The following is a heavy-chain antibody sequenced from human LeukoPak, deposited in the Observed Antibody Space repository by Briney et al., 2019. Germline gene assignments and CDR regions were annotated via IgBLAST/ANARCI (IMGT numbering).Heavy chain of an antibody. CDR2: ISGSGGST. CDR3: AKDGYSSGWYDY. V-gene: IGHV3-23*01. D-gene: IGHD6-19*01. Sequence: GGSLRLSCAASGFTSSSYAMSWVRQAPGKWLEWVSTISGSGGSTYYADSVKGRFTISRDNSKNTLYLQMNSLRAEDTAVYYCAKDGYSSGWYDYWGQGTLVTVSS. CDR1: GFTSSSYA. J-gene: IGHJ4*02.